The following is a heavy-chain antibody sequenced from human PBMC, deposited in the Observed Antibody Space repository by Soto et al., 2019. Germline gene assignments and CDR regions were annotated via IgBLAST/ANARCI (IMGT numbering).Heavy chain of an antibody. Sequence: DVQRLESGGGLVQPGGSLRLSCAAAGFSFSSYAMSWVRQAPGKGLEWVSTISGSDGKTFYADSVKGRFSISRDTSDNLLYLQMNSLRDDDTAVYYCARWSYLDYWGQGARVTVSS. CDR1: GFSFSSYA. J-gene: IGHJ4*02. V-gene: IGHV3-23*01. CDR2: ISGSDGKT. D-gene: IGHD3-3*01. CDR3: ARWSYLDY.